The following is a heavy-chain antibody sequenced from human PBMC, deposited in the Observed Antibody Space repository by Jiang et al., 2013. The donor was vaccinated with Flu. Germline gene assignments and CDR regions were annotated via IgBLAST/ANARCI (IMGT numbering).Heavy chain of an antibody. V-gene: IGHV3-33*01. CDR3: ARDREDIVVVPAAEMDV. CDR2: IWYDGSNK. J-gene: IGHJ6*03. CDR1: GFTFSSYG. Sequence: VQLLESGGGVVQPGRSLRLSCAASGFTFSSYGMHWVRQAPGKGLEWVAVIWYDGSNKYYADSVKGRFTISRDNSKNTLYLQMNSLRAEDTAVYYCARDREDIVVVPAAEMDVWGKGTTVTVSS. D-gene: IGHD2-2*01.